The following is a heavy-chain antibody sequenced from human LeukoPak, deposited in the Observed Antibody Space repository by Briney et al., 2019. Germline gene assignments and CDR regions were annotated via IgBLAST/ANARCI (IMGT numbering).Heavy chain of an antibody. CDR3: TTEGYCSGGSCYSFDN. CDR1: GLTFSKAW. V-gene: IGHV3-15*01. CDR2: IKSKIDGGTT. Sequence: GGSLRLSCAASGLTFSKAWMTWVRPVAGKGLEWVARIKSKIDGGTTDYAAPMKGRITISRDDSKNTFFLQMNSLKTEDTAMYYCTTEGYCSGGSCYSFDNWGQGTLVTVSS. J-gene: IGHJ4*02. D-gene: IGHD2-15*01.